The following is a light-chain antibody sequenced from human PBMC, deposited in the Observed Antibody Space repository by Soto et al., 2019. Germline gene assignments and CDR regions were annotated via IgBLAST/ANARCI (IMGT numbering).Light chain of an antibody. Sequence: EIVLTQSPGTLSLSPGESATLSCRASESVSSNYLAWYQQKPGQAPRLLIYGASSRATGIPNRFSGSGSGTDFTLTISSLEPEDFAVYYCQQYGLLPRHPFGQGTKLEIK. CDR2: GAS. CDR3: QQYGLLPRHP. CDR1: ESVSSNY. J-gene: IGKJ2*01. V-gene: IGKV3-20*01.